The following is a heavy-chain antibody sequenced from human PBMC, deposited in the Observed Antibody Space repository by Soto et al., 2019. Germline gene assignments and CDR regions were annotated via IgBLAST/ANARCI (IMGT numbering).Heavy chain of an antibody. D-gene: IGHD1-26*01. CDR2: ISAYNGNT. CDR3: ARDHRWELTRFDS. V-gene: IGHV1-18*01. CDR1: GYTFTSYG. Sequence: QVQLVQSGGEVKKPGASVKVSCKASGYTFTSYGISWVRQAPGQGLEWMGWISAYNGNTAYSQKLQGRATMTTDTTTSTAYNELRNLTSDDTAMYYCARDHRWELTRFDSWGQRTLVTVSS. J-gene: IGHJ4*02.